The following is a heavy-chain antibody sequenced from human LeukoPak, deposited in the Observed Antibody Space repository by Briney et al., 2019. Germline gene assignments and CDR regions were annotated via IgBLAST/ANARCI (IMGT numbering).Heavy chain of an antibody. V-gene: IGHV5-10-1*01. CDR3: SRHAYSSGWHAY. D-gene: IGHD6-19*01. CDR2: IDPSDSYT. Sequence: GESLKISCKGSGYSFTSYWISWVRQMPGKVLEWMGRIDPSDSYTNYSPSFQGHVTISADKSISTAYLQWSSLKASDTAMYYCSRHAYSSGWHAYWGQGTLVTVSS. J-gene: IGHJ4*02. CDR1: GYSFTSYW.